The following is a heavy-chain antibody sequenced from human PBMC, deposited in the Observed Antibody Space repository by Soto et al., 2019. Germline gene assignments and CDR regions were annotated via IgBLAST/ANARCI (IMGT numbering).Heavy chain of an antibody. J-gene: IGHJ6*02. CDR3: AKDLRRTKDTHADYFYGMDV. CDR2: ITGSGGNT. D-gene: IGHD2-15*01. V-gene: IGHV3-23*01. CDR1: GFTFSSYA. Sequence: GGSLRLSCAASGFTFSSYAMNWVRQAPGKGLEWVSAITGSGGNTCYADSVKGRFTISRDNFKNTLHLQMNSLRAEDTAVYYCAKDLRRTKDTHADYFYGMDVWGQGTTVTVSS.